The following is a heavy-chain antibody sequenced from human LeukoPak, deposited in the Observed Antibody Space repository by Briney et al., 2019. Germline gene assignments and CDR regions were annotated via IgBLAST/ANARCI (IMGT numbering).Heavy chain of an antibody. J-gene: IGHJ4*02. Sequence: GGSLRLSCAASGFTFSSYAMSWVRQAPGKGLEWVSAISGSGGSTYYAYSVKGRFTISRDNSKNTLYLQMNSLRAEDTAVYYCAKDLGYGGSYSDYWGQGTLVTVSS. V-gene: IGHV3-23*01. CDR3: AKDLGYGGSYSDY. D-gene: IGHD1-26*01. CDR1: GFTFSSYA. CDR2: ISGSGGST.